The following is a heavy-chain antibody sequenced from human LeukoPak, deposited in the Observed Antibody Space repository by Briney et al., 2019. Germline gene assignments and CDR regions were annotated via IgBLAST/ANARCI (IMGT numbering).Heavy chain of an antibody. Sequence: SETLSLTCTVSCGSISSYYWSWIRQPPGTGLEWIGYVYYSGSTIYNPSLKRRVPITVQPSNNQFSLKLSSVTAADTAVYYCARDLLYYDYVWGSYRYTSGAFDIWGQGTMVTVSS. V-gene: IGHV4-59*01. CDR1: CGSISSYY. D-gene: IGHD3-16*02. J-gene: IGHJ3*02. CDR3: ARDLLYYDYVWGSYRYTSGAFDI. CDR2: VYYSGST.